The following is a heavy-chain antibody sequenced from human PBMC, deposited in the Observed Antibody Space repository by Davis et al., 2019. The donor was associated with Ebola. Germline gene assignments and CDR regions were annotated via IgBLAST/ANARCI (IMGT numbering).Heavy chain of an antibody. CDR3: ARDQLGMDY. J-gene: IGHJ4*02. V-gene: IGHV3-33*01. D-gene: IGHD7-27*01. CDR1: GFTFSSHG. CDR2: ILYDGSNT. Sequence: GESLKISCAASGFTFSSHGMYWVRQAPGKGLEWVAVILYDGSNTYYADSVKGRFTISRDNSKNTLYLQMNSLRGEDTAVYYCARDQLGMDYWGQGTLVTVSS.